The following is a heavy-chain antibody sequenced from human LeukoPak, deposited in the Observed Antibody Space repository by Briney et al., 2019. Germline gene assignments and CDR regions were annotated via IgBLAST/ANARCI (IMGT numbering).Heavy chain of an antibody. V-gene: IGHV4-34*01. CDR1: GGSFSGYY. D-gene: IGHD2-2*02. J-gene: IGHJ4*02. CDR3: ARGAPPDIVVVPAAILAIFDY. Sequence: SETLSLTCAVYGGSFSGYYWSWIRQAPGKGLEWIGEINHSGSTNYNPSLKSRVTISVDTSKNQFSLKLSSVTAADTAVYYCARGAPPDIVVVPAAILAIFDYWGQGTLVTVSS. CDR2: INHSGST.